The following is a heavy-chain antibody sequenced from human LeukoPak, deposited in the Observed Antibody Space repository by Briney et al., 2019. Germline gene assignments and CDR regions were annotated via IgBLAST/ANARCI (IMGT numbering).Heavy chain of an antibody. CDR1: GGSISSGGYY. V-gene: IGHV4-31*03. CDR2: SYYSGST. J-gene: IGHJ4*02. CDR3: ARENAVTLVTGY. D-gene: IGHD4-11*01. Sequence: PSETLSLTCTVSGGSISSGGYYWSWIRQHPGKGLEWIGYSYYSGSTYYNPSLKSRVTISVDTSKNQFSLKLSSVTAADTAVYYCARENAVTLVTGYWGQGTLVTVSS.